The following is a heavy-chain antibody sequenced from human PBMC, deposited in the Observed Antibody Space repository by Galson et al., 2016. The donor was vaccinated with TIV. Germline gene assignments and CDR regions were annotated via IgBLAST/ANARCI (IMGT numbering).Heavy chain of an antibody. J-gene: IGHJ4*02. Sequence: LSLTCTVSGGSISSYFWSWIRQPPGKGLEWIGNIYYTGTTNSNPSLKSRVTISGDISKNQFSLKLRSVTAADTAVYYCARDNANFPRALDYWGQGTLVPVSS. D-gene: IGHD2-8*01. CDR1: GGSISSYF. V-gene: IGHV4-59*01. CDR2: IYYTGTT. CDR3: ARDNANFPRALDY.